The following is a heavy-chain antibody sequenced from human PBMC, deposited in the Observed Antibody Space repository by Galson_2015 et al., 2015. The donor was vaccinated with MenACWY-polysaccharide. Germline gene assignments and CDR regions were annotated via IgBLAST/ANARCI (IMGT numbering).Heavy chain of an antibody. Sequence: PALVKPTQTLTLTCTVSGFSLRTPGVGVGWIRQPPGKALEWLALIFWDENKGYKPSMRSRLTVTKDTSKNQVVLTLTNVDPDDTATYYCAHRRGVAAAFDFWGQGAPVSVSS. CDR2: IFWDENK. D-gene: IGHD6-25*01. CDR1: GFSLRTPGVG. CDR3: AHRRGVAAAFDF. J-gene: IGHJ4*02. V-gene: IGHV2-5*02.